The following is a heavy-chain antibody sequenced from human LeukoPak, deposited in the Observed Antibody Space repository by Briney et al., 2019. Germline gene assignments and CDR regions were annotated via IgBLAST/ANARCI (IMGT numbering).Heavy chain of an antibody. CDR2: VYNSGDT. Sequence: SETLSLTCTVSGGSTSSDYWSWIRQSPGKGLEWVGYVYNSGDTGKNPSLKSRVTISVDTSKNQFSLKLSSVTAADTAVYYCARHTTRIAVDYWGQGTLVTVSS. CDR1: GGSTSSDY. V-gene: IGHV4-59*08. CDR3: ARHTTRIAVDY. J-gene: IGHJ4*02. D-gene: IGHD6-19*01.